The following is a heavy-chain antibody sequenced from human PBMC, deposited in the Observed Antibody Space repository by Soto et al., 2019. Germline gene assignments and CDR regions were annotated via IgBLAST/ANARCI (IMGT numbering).Heavy chain of an antibody. D-gene: IGHD3-10*01. CDR3: ATAYYYGSGSSDY. V-gene: IGHV3-48*02. Sequence: GGSLRLSCAASGFTFSSYSMNWVRQAPGKGLEWVSYISSSSSTIYYADSVKGRFTISRDNAKNSLYLQMISLRDEDTAVYDCATAYYYGSGSSDYWGQGTLVTVSS. J-gene: IGHJ4*02. CDR2: ISSSSSTI. CDR1: GFTFSSYS.